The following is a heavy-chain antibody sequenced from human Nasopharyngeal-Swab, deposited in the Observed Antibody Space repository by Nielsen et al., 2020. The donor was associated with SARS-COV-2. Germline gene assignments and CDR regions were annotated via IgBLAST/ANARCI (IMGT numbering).Heavy chain of an antibody. Sequence: SLKISCAASGFTFDDYGMHWVRQAPGKGLEWVSGISWDGLTIGYADSVKGRFTISRDNAKNSLYLQMNSLRVEDMAFYYCAKATNARYDFWSGSFEYWGQGTLVTVSS. J-gene: IGHJ4*02. CDR3: AKATNARYDFWSGSFEY. D-gene: IGHD3-3*01. V-gene: IGHV3-9*03. CDR2: ISWDGLTI. CDR1: GFTFDDYG.